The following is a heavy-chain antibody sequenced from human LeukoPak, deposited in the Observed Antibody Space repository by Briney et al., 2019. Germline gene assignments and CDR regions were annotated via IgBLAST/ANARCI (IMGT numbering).Heavy chain of an antibody. J-gene: IGHJ4*02. Sequence: SETLSLTCAVYGGSFSGYYWSWIRQPPGKGLEWIGEINHSGSTNYNPSLKSRVTISVDTSKNQFSLKLSSVTAADTAVYYCARGLWYGSGWYYFDYWGQGTLVTVSS. CDR3: ARGLWYGSGWYYFDY. D-gene: IGHD6-19*01. CDR2: INHSGST. V-gene: IGHV4-34*01. CDR1: GGSFSGYY.